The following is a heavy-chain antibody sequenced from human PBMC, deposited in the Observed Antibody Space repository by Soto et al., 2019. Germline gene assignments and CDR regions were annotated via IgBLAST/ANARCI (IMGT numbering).Heavy chain of an antibody. Sequence: PXESLKISLKGSGYSFTNYWISWVRQMPGKGLEWMGKIDPTDSYTNYSPSFQGHVTISADKSIRTAYLQWSSLKASDTAMYYCARLGGEMAKIIDYWGQGTLVTVSS. CDR3: ARLGGEMAKIIDY. V-gene: IGHV5-10-1*01. D-gene: IGHD3-16*01. CDR2: IDPTDSYT. J-gene: IGHJ4*02. CDR1: GYSFTNYW.